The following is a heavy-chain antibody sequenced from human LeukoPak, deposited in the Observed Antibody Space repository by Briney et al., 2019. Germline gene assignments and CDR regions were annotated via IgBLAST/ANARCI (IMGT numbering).Heavy chain of an antibody. V-gene: IGHV3-7*01. CDR1: GFTFSSYW. CDR2: IKQDGSEK. CDR3: ARDVEYYDILTGYYRKYYFDY. Sequence: GGSLRLSCAASGFTFSSYWMSWVRQAPGKGLEWVANIKQDGSEKYYVDSVKGRFTISRDNAKNSLYLQMNSLRAEDTAVYYCARDVEYYDILTGYYRKYYFDYWGQGTLVTVSS. D-gene: IGHD3-9*01. J-gene: IGHJ4*02.